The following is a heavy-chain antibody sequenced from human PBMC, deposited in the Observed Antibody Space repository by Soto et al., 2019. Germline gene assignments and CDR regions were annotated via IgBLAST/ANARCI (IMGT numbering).Heavy chain of an antibody. CDR3: ARGKKLVVPGATPTYYSYGMDV. CDR1: CYTFRNYG. D-gene: IGHD2-2*01. V-gene: IGHV1-18*01. CDR2: ISGYNDNT. J-gene: IGHJ6*02. Sequence: ASVKVSCKASCYTFRNYGISWVRQAPGQGLEWMGWISGYNDNTNYAQRLQGRVTLTTDTSTYTGYMELRSLRSDDTAVYYCARGKKLVVPGATPTYYSYGMDVWGQGTTVTVSS.